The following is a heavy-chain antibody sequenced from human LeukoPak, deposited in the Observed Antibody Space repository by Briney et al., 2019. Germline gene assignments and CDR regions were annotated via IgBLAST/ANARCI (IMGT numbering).Heavy chain of an antibody. V-gene: IGHV3-30*14. J-gene: IGHJ4*02. Sequence: GGSLRLSCAASGFTFSSYAMHWVRQAPGKGLEWVAVISYDVSNKYYADSVKGRFTISRDNSKNTLYLQMNSLRAEDTAVYYCASGYSYGPYYFDYWGQGTLVTVSS. CDR2: ISYDVSNK. D-gene: IGHD5-18*01. CDR1: GFTFSSYA. CDR3: ASGYSYGPYYFDY.